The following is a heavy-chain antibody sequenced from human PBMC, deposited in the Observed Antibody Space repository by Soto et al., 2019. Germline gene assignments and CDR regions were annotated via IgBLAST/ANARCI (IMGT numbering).Heavy chain of an antibody. Sequence: QVTLKESGPVLVKPTETLTLTCTVSGFSLSNARMGVSWIRQPPGKALEWLAHIFSNDEKSYSTSLKSRLTIXXDXSXXQVVLTMTNMDPVDTATYYCARIERLKNYYYGMDVWGQGTTVTVSS. J-gene: IGHJ6*02. CDR2: IFSNDEK. V-gene: IGHV2-26*01. CDR3: ARIERLKNYYYGMDV. D-gene: IGHD1-1*01. CDR1: GFSLSNARMG.